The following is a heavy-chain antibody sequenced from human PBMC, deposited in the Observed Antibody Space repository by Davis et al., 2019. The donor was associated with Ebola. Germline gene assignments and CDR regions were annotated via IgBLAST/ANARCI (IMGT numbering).Heavy chain of an antibody. V-gene: IGHV3-48*02. CDR2: ISSSSSTI. CDR1: GFTFSSYS. Sequence: GESLKISCAASGFTFSSYSMNWVRQAPGKGLEWVSYISSSSSTIYYADSVKGRFTISRDNAKNSLYLQMNSLRDEDTAVYYCARDGSSGSYLVYYYYGMDVWGQGTTVTASS. J-gene: IGHJ6*02. CDR3: ARDGSSGSYLVYYYYGMDV. D-gene: IGHD3-10*01.